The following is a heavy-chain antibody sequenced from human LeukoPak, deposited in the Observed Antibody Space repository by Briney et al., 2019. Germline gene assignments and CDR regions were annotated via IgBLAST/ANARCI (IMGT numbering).Heavy chain of an antibody. V-gene: IGHV3-48*04. J-gene: IGHJ3*02. D-gene: IGHD4-17*01. CDR2: ISSSSRTI. CDR1: GFTFSSYS. Sequence: GGSLRLSCAASGFTFSSYSMNWVRQAPGKGREWVSYISSSSRTIYYPDSVKGRFTISRDNAKNSLYLQMTSLRAEDTAVYYCARDQAYGDSSDAFDIWGQGTMVTVSS. CDR3: ARDQAYGDSSDAFDI.